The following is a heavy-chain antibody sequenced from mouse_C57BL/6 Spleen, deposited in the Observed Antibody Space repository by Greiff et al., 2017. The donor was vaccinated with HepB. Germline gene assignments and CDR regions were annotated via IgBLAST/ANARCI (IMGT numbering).Heavy chain of an antibody. J-gene: IGHJ2*01. CDR1: GFTFSDYG. V-gene: IGHV5-17*01. D-gene: IGHD1-1*01. CDR3: ARGDYYGSSHYFDY. Sequence: EVHLVESGGGLVKPGGSLKLSCAASGFTFSDYGMHWVRQAPEKGLEWVAYISSGSSTIYYADTVKGRFTISRDNAKNTLFRQMTSLRSEDTAMYYCARGDYYGSSHYFDYWGQGTTLTVSS. CDR2: ISSGSSTI.